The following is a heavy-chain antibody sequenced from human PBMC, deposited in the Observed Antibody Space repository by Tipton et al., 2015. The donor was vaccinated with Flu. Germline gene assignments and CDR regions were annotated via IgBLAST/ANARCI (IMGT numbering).Heavy chain of an antibody. CDR2: INSDGSST. V-gene: IGHV3-74*01. Sequence: SLRLSCAASGFTFSSYWMHWVRQVPGKGLVWVSHINSDGSSTTYADSAKGRFTISRDNAKNTLYLQMNSLRAEDTAVYYCARNPYYHTMDVWGQGTTVTVSS. CDR3: ARNPYYHTMDV. J-gene: IGHJ6*02. CDR1: GFTFSSYW.